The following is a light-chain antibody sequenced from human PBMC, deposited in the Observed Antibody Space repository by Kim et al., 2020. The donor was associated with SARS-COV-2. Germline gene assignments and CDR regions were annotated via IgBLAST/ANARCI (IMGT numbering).Light chain of an antibody. CDR3: QQANSFPIT. CDR1: QGINSW. J-gene: IGKJ5*01. V-gene: IGKV1-12*01. CDR2: TAS. Sequence: DIQMTQSPSSVSASVGDRVTITCRASQGINSWLAWYQQKPGKAPKFLISTASNLESGVPSRFSGSGSGTDFTLTISGLQPEDFATYYCQQANSFPITFGQGTRLRLN.